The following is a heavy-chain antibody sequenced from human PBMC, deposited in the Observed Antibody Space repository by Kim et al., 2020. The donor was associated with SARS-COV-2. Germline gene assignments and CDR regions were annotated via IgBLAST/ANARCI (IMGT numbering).Heavy chain of an antibody. V-gene: IGHV4-59*01. CDR3: ASEGQLANGMDV. J-gene: IGHJ6*02. D-gene: IGHD6-13*01. Sequence: NYTPALKSRVTISVDTSKNQFSLKLSSVTAADTAVYYCASEGQLANGMDVWGQGTTVTVSS.